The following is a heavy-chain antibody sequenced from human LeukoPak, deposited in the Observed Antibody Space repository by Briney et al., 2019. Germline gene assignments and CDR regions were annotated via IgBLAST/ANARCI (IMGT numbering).Heavy chain of an antibody. V-gene: IGHV3-7*04. CDR1: GFTFSTYW. CDR3: ARIRGIAAAGDY. D-gene: IGHD6-13*01. Sequence: GGSLRLSCAASGFTFSTYWMSWVRQAPGKGLEWVANIKHGGSEKYYVDSVKGRFTISRDNAKNSLYLEMNSLRAEDTGVYYCARIRGIAAAGDYWGQGTLVTVSS. CDR2: IKHGGSEK. J-gene: IGHJ4*02.